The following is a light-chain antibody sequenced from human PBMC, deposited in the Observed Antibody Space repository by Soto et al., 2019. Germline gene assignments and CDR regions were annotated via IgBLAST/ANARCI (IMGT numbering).Light chain of an antibody. CDR3: SSYTSSSTLGRV. CDR1: SSDVGGYNY. V-gene: IGLV2-14*01. J-gene: IGLJ2*01. Sequence: QSALTQPASVSGSPGQSITISCTGTSSDVGGYNYVSWYQQHPGKAPKLMIYDVSNRPSGVSNRFSGSKSGNTASLTISGLQAEDEADYSCSSYTSSSTLGRVFGGGTKLTVL. CDR2: DVS.